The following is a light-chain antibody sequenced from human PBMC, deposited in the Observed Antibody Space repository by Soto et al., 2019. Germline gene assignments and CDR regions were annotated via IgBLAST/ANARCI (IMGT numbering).Light chain of an antibody. CDR1: QAIRND. V-gene: IGKV1-6*01. CDR3: QQANSFPHT. Sequence: AIQMTQSPSSLSASVGDRVTITCRASQAIRNDLGWYQQKPGKAPNLLIFGASNLQAGVPVRFSASGSGTNFTLTISNLQPEDFASYYCQQANSFPHTFGQGTKLEI. J-gene: IGKJ2*01. CDR2: GAS.